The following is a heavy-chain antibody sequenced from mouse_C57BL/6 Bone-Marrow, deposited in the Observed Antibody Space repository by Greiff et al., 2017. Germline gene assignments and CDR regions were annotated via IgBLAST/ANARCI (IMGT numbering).Heavy chain of an antibody. CDR3: ARYGGFAY. J-gene: IGHJ3*01. D-gene: IGHD1-1*01. Sequence: QVQLQQPGAELVRPGTSVKLSCKASGYTFTSYWMHWVKQRPGHGLEWIGVIDPSDSYTNYNQQFKGKATLTVDTSSSTAYMQLSSLTSEDSAVYYCARYGGFAYWGQGTLVTVSA. V-gene: IGHV1-59*01. CDR2: IDPSDSYT. CDR1: GYTFTSYW.